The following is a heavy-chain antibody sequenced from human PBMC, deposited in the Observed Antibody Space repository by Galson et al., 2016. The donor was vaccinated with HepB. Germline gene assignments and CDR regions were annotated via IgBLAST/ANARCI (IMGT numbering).Heavy chain of an antibody. CDR2: IYPGDSDT. V-gene: IGHV5-51*01. J-gene: IGHJ6*02. Sequence: QSGAEVKKPGESLKISCKGSGYSFATRWIAWVRQMPGKGLEWMGIIYPGDSDTTYSPSFEGRVTIAADKSINTAYLQGSSVKMSDSAMYYCARHGGSGSYWYYYGLDAWGQGTTVTVSS. CDR3: ARHGGSGSYWYYYGLDA. CDR1: GYSFATRW. D-gene: IGHD2-15*01.